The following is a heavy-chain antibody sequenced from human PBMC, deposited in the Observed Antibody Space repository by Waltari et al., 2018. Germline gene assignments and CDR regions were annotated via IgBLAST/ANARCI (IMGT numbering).Heavy chain of an antibody. CDR3: ATYGSGRYAHFDY. CDR1: GYTFTKYY. J-gene: IGHJ4*02. V-gene: IGHV1-46*01. Sequence: QVQLVQSGAEVKKPGASVKVSCKASGYTFTKYYMHWMRQAPGQGLEWMGVINPSDGGTTSAHRFQGRVTMTRDTSTSTVYMELSSLRSDDTAVYYCATYGSGRYAHFDYWGQGTLVTVSS. D-gene: IGHD3-10*01. CDR2: INPSDGGT.